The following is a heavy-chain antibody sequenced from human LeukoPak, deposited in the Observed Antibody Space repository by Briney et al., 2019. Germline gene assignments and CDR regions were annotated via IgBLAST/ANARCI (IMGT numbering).Heavy chain of an antibody. CDR3: AKAYYDSWSGYSWPGYFDY. J-gene: IGHJ4*02. Sequence: GGSLRLSCAASGFTFDDYAMHWVRQAPGKGLEWVSGISWNSGSIGYADSVKGRFTISRDNAKNSLYLQMNSLRAEDTALYYCAKAYYDSWSGYSWPGYFDYWGQGTLVTVSS. CDR2: ISWNSGSI. CDR1: GFTFDDYA. D-gene: IGHD3-3*01. V-gene: IGHV3-9*01.